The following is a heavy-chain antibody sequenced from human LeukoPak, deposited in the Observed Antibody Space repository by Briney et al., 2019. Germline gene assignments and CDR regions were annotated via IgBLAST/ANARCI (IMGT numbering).Heavy chain of an antibody. CDR1: GGTFSSYA. D-gene: IGHD3-22*01. CDR3: ARVQYYDSSGYYRAEYFQH. Sequence: GASVKVSCKASGGTFSSYAISWVRHAPGQGLEWMGRIIPLFGTANYAQKFQGRVTSTTDESTSTAYMELSSLRSEDTAVYSCARVQYYDSSGYYRAEYFQHWGQGTLVTVSS. V-gene: IGHV1-69*05. CDR2: IIPLFGTA. J-gene: IGHJ1*01.